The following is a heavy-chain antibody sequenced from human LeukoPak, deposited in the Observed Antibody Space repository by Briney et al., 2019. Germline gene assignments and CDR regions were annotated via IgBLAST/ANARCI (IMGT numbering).Heavy chain of an antibody. D-gene: IGHD6-19*01. CDR2: IYYSGST. CDR1: GGSISSYY. J-gene: IGHJ4*02. CDR3: ASTYSSGRYYFDS. V-gene: IGHV4-59*08. Sequence: KPSETLSLTCTVSGGSISSYYWSWIRRPPGKGLEWIGYIYYSGSTNYNPSLKSRVTISVDTSKNQFSLKLSSVTAADTAVYYCASTYSSGRYYFDSWGQGTLVTVSS.